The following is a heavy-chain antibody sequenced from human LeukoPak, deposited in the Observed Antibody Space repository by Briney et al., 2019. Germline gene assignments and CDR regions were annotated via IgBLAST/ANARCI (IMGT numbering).Heavy chain of an antibody. D-gene: IGHD4/OR15-4a*01. V-gene: IGHV4-59*01. Sequence: SETLSLTCTVSRGSISGYSWSWIRQSPGGVLEWVGYIYYSGDTAYNPSLRSRVTMSVDTSKNQFSLQLRSMTTADTAVYYCVRGPYGASISKWFDPWGQGTQVIVSP. J-gene: IGHJ5*02. CDR2: IYYSGDT. CDR1: RGSISGYS. CDR3: VRGPYGASISKWFDP.